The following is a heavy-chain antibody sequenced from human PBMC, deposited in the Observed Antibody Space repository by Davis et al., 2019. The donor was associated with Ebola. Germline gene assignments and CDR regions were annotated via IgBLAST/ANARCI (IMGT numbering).Heavy chain of an antibody. J-gene: IGHJ6*02. CDR1: GGSFSGYY. Sequence: MPGGSLRLSCAAYGGSFSGYYWSWIRQPPGKGLEWIGEINHSGSTNYNPSLKSRVTISVATSKNQFSLKLSSVTAADTAVYYCARVGILPGRHYGMDVWGQGTTVTVSS. CDR2: INHSGST. CDR3: ARVGILPGRHYGMDV. D-gene: IGHD1-26*01. V-gene: IGHV4-34*01.